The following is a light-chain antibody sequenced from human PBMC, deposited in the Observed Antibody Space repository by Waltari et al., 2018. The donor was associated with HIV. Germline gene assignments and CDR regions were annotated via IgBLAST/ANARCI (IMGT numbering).Light chain of an antibody. CDR2: KND. J-gene: IGLJ2*01. Sequence: QSVLTQTPSASGTPGQRVTISCSGSTSDIGNNYVYWFHQFPGTPPKVLSYKNDQRPSGVSVRFSASKSGTSASRAISGLRTEDESDFYCAAWDDIRSGWIFGGGTKLTVL. V-gene: IGLV1-47*01. CDR3: AAWDDIRSGWI. CDR1: TSDIGNNY.